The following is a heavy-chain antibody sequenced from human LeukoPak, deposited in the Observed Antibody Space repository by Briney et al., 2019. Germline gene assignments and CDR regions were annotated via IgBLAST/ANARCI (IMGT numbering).Heavy chain of an antibody. V-gene: IGHV3-11*01. J-gene: IGHJ6*02. Sequence: GGSLRLSCAVSGFTFSDYYMSWIRQAPGKGLEWLSYISNRGDTIYYADSVRGRFTISRDNAKNSLYLQMNSLRAEDTAVYYCARDRPAGYYYSYGMDVWGQGTTVTVSS. CDR2: ISNRGDTI. CDR1: GFTFSDYY. CDR3: ARDRPAGYYYSYGMDV.